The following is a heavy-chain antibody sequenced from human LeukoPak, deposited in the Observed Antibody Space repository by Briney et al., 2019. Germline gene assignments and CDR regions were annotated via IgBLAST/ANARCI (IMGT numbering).Heavy chain of an antibody. CDR1: GYTFTGYY. D-gene: IGHD2-2*01. Sequence: ASVKVSCKASGYTFTGYYMHWVRQAPGQGLEWMGWINPNSGGTNYAQKSQGRVTMTRDTSISTAYMELSRLRSDDTAVYYCAAQGSREYQLPIFDCWGQGSLVTVSS. J-gene: IGHJ4*02. CDR3: AAQGSREYQLPIFDC. CDR2: INPNSGGT. V-gene: IGHV1-2*02.